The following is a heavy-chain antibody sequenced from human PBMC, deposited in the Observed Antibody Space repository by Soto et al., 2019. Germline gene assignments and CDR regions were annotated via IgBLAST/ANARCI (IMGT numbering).Heavy chain of an antibody. V-gene: IGHV1-18*01. CDR3: ARGLGDVVVVAATDY. CDR2: ISAYNGNT. Sequence: ASVKVSCKASGYTFTSYGISWVRQAPGQGLEWMGWISAYNGNTNYAQKLQGRVTMTTDTSTSTAYMELSSLRSEDTAVYYCARGLGDVVVVAATDYWGQGTLVTVSS. J-gene: IGHJ4*02. CDR1: GYTFTSYG. D-gene: IGHD2-15*01.